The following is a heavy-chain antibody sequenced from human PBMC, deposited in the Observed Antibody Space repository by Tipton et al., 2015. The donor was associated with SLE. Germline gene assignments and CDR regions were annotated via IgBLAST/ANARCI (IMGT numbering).Heavy chain of an antibody. J-gene: IGHJ3*02. CDR1: GYSFSSYW. V-gene: IGHV5-51*03. CDR2: IYPGDSDT. CDR3: ARRDAQVGATAFDI. Sequence: QLVQSGAEVKKPGESLKISCKGSGYSFSSYWIAWVRQMPGKGLEWMGIIYPGDSDTRYSPSFQGQVTISADKSISTASLQWNSLQASDTAMYYCARRDAQVGATAFDIWGQGTMVTVSS. D-gene: IGHD1-26*01.